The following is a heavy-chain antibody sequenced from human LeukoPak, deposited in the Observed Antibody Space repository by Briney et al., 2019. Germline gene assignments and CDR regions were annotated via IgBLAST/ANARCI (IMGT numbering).Heavy chain of an antibody. D-gene: IGHD2-15*01. CDR2: ISSSSSYA. CDR1: GFTFSIYS. Sequence: GGSLRLSCAASGFTFSIYSMNWVRQAPGKGLEWVSSISSSSSYAYYADSVKGRFTISRDNAKNSLYLQMNSLRAEDTAVYYCARTDLDCSGGSCPDHWGQGTLVTVSS. J-gene: IGHJ4*02. V-gene: IGHV3-21*01. CDR3: ARTDLDCSGGSCPDH.